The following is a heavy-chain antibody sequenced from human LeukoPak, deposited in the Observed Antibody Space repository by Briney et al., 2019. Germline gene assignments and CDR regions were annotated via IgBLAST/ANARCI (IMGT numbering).Heavy chain of an antibody. CDR1: GFTFSTHS. V-gene: IGHV3-48*02. Sequence: PGGSLRLSCAASGFTFSTHSMSWLRQAPGKGLEWISYITGSSSTIYYADSVEGRFTISRDNAKNSLYLQMNSLRDEDSAVYYCARDQGIFDYWGQGTLVTVSS. CDR2: ITGSSSTI. J-gene: IGHJ4*02. CDR3: ARDQGIFDY.